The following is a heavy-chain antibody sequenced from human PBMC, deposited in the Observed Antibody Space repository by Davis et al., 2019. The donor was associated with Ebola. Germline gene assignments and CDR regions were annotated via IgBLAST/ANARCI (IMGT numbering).Heavy chain of an antibody. D-gene: IGHD6-6*01. CDR2: ISYDGSNK. CDR3: ARDSNSIAAPLAY. CDR1: GFTFSSYA. V-gene: IGHV3-30-3*01. J-gene: IGHJ4*02. Sequence: GESLKISCAASGFTFSSYAMHWVRQAPGKGLEWVAVISYDGSNKYYADSVKGRFTISRDNSKNTLYLQMNSLRAEDTAVYYCARDSNSIAAPLAYWGQGTLVTVSS.